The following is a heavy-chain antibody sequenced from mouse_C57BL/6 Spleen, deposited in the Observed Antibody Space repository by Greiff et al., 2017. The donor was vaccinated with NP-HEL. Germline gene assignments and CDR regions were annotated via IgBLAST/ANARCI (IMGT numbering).Heavy chain of an antibody. CDR3: ARSFYYGSSLRVFFDY. CDR1: GYTFTSYG. D-gene: IGHD1-1*01. Sequence: QVQLQQSGAELARPGASVKLSCKASGYTFTSYGISWVKQRTGQGLEWIGEINPRSGNTYYNEKFKGKATLTADKSSSTAYMELRSLTSEDSAVYFCARSFYYGSSLRVFFDYWGQGTTLTVSS. V-gene: IGHV1-81*01. CDR2: INPRSGNT. J-gene: IGHJ2*01.